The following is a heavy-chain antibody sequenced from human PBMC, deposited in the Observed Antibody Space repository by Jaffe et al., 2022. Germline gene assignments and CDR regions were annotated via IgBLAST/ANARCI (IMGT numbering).Heavy chain of an antibody. Sequence: QVQLVQSGAEVKKPGASVKVSCKASGYTFTSYYMHWVRQAPGQGLEWMGIINPSGGSTSYAQKFQGRVTMTRDTSTSTVYMELSSLRSEDTAVYYCARGRYSSGFQTDAFDIWGQGTMVTVSS. J-gene: IGHJ3*02. D-gene: IGHD6-19*01. CDR1: GYTFTSYY. V-gene: IGHV1-46*01. CDR2: INPSGGST. CDR3: ARGRYSSGFQTDAFDI.